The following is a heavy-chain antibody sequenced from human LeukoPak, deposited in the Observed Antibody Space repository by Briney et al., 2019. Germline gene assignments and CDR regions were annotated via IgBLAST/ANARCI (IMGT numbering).Heavy chain of an antibody. J-gene: IGHJ6*03. D-gene: IGHD6-19*01. CDR3: ARARLYSSGWFGEGDYYYMDV. V-gene: IGHV3-21*01. CDR2: ISIISGYI. CDR1: GFTFSSYS. Sequence: GGSLRLSCAASGFTFSSYSMNWVRQAPGKGLEGASSISIISGYIYYADSVKGRFTISRDNAKNSLYLQMNSLRAEDTAVYYCARARLYSSGWFGEGDYYYMDVWGKGTTVTVSS.